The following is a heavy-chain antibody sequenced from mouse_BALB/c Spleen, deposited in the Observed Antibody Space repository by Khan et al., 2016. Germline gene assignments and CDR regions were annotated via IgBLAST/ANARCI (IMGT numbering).Heavy chain of an antibody. Sequence: EVKLLESGGGLVQPGGSLKLSCAASGYDFSRYWMSWVRQAPGKGLEWIGEINPDSSTINYTPSLKDKFIISRDNAKNTLYLQMSKVRSEDTARYYCARLGYYGTMDYWGQGTSVTVSS. CDR1: GYDFSRYW. J-gene: IGHJ4*01. V-gene: IGHV4-1*02. CDR2: INPDSSTI. CDR3: ARLGYYGTMDY. D-gene: IGHD1-1*01.